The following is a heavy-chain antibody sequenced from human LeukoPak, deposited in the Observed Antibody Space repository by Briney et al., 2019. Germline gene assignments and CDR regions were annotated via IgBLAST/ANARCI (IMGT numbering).Heavy chain of an antibody. J-gene: IGHJ4*02. Sequence: GGSLRLSCAASGFTFSSYAMTWVRQAPGKGLKWVSVISGSGGSTYYADSVKGRFTISRDNSKNTLYLHMNSLRAEDTAVYYCAKVSQWGNSRWYEGDWGQGTLVTVSS. D-gene: IGHD6-13*01. CDR1: GFTFSSYA. V-gene: IGHV3-23*01. CDR2: ISGSGGST. CDR3: AKVSQWGNSRWYEGD.